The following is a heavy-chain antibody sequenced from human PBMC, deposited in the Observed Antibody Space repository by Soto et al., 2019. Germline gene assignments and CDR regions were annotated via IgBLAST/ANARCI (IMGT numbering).Heavy chain of an antibody. J-gene: IGHJ5*01. Sequence: SLKISCKASGYNFTAFWIHWVRQMPGKGLEWLGKIDPSDSYTNYSPSFEGHVTISTDNSITTAYLQWSSLRASDTALYFCARVHKNWFDSWAQGTMVTVSS. CDR1: GYNFTAFW. CDR2: IDPSDSYT. V-gene: IGHV5-10-1*01. CDR3: ARVHKNWFDS.